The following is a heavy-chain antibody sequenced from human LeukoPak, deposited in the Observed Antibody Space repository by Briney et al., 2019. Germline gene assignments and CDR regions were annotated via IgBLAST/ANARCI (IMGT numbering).Heavy chain of an antibody. Sequence: GSLRLSCAASGFTFSSYGMHWVRQAPGKGLEWVAVIWYDGSDKHYADSVKGRFTTSRDNSKNTLYLQMNSLRAEDTAVYYCARGGGTHCSSTSCSIDYWGQGTLVIVSS. V-gene: IGHV3-33*01. CDR2: IWYDGSDK. D-gene: IGHD2-2*01. CDR3: ARGGGTHCSSTSCSIDY. J-gene: IGHJ4*02. CDR1: GFTFSSYG.